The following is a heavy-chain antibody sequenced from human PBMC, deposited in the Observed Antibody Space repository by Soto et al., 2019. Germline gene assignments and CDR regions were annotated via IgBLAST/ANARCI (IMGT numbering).Heavy chain of an antibody. CDR3: AREGVRADGSSAFDS. D-gene: IGHD3-10*02. CDR1: GYTFTSYG. J-gene: IGHJ4*02. V-gene: IGHV1-18*01. CDR2: ISAYNGNT. Sequence: QVQLVQSGAEVKKPGASVKVSCKASGYTFTSYGISWARQAPGQGREWMGWISAYNGNTNYAQKRQGRVTMGTDTSPSTGYMGLRSLRSDDTAVYYCAREGVRADGSSAFDSWGERSLVTVSS.